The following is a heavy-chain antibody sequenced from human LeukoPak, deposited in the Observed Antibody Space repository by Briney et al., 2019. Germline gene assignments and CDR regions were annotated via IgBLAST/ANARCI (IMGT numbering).Heavy chain of an antibody. CDR1: GFTFSSAW. D-gene: IGHD3-3*01. Sequence: GGSLRLSCAASGFTFSSAWMSWVRQAPGKGLEWVGRIKSKTDGGTTDYAAPVKGRFTISRDDSKNTLYLQMSSLKTEDTAVYYCTTEYDFWSGYLDYWGQGTLVTVSS. CDR3: TTEYDFWSGYLDY. J-gene: IGHJ4*02. CDR2: IKSKTDGGTT. V-gene: IGHV3-15*01.